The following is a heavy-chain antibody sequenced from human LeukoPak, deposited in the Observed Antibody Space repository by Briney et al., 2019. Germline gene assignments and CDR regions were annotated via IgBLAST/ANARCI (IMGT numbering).Heavy chain of an antibody. J-gene: IGHJ3*02. D-gene: IGHD6-6*01. CDR2: ISSSGSTI. V-gene: IGHV3-11*01. CDR1: GFTFSDYY. CDR3: AKDQGYSSSSVAFDI. Sequence: PGGSLRLSCAASGFTFSDYYMSWIRQAPGKGLEWVSYISSSGSTIYYADSVKGRFTISRDNAKNSLYLQMNSLRAEDTAVYYCAKDQGYSSSSVAFDIWGQGTMVTVSS.